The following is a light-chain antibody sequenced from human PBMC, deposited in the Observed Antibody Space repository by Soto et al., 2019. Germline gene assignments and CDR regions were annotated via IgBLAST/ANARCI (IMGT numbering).Light chain of an antibody. CDR3: QHYRRNTWS. Sequence: DIQMTQSPSTLSASVGGRVTITCRASQSVGTWVAWYQQKPGKAPKLLIYGASNLESGVPSRFSGSGSGTEFTLTITTLQPDDFATYFCQHYRRNTWSFGPGTKVGI. J-gene: IGKJ1*01. CDR2: GAS. V-gene: IGKV1-5*01. CDR1: QSVGTW.